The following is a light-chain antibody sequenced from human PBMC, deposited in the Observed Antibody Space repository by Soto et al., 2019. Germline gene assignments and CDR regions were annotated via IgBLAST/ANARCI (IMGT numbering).Light chain of an antibody. Sequence: QSVLTQPPSLSGAPGQRVTISCTGSSSDIGAGSEVHWYQQLPGTAPKLLIFGSTNRPSGVPDRFSGSKSATSASLAITGLQAEDEADYDCQSYDNSLSAYVFGTGTKVTVL. J-gene: IGLJ1*01. CDR1: SSDIGAGSE. V-gene: IGLV1-40*01. CDR3: QSYDNSLSAYV. CDR2: GST.